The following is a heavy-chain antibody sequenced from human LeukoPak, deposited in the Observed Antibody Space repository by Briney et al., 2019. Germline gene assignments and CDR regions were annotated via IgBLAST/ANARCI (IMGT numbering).Heavy chain of an antibody. Sequence: GASVKVSCKASGYTFTGYYMHWVRQAAGQGLEGMGWINHNSGGTNYAQKFQGRVTMTRDTSISTAYMELSRLRSDDTAVYYCARGWGKYGDYGIIDYWGQGTLVTVSS. J-gene: IGHJ4*02. V-gene: IGHV1-2*02. CDR3: ARGWGKYGDYGIIDY. CDR1: GYTFTGYY. D-gene: IGHD4-17*01. CDR2: INHNSGGT.